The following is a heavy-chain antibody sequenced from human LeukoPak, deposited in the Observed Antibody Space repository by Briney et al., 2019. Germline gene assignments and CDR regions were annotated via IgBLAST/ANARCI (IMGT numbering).Heavy chain of an antibody. D-gene: IGHD6-19*01. CDR2: IDPSDSYS. CDR1: GYSFTSYW. V-gene: IGHV5-10-1*01. CDR3: ARQGQGEYSSGWFVFDY. Sequence: HGESLKISCKGSGYSFTSYWISWVRQMPGKGLEWMGRIDPSDSYSNYSPSFQGHVTISADKSTSTAYLQWSSLKASDTAMYYCARQGQGEYSSGWFVFDYWGQGTLVTVSS. J-gene: IGHJ4*02.